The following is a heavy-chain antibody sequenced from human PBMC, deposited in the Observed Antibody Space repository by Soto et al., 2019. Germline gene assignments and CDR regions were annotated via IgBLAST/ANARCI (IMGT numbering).Heavy chain of an antibody. CDR3: ARDPSIVVAMDF. Sequence: QVQLVESGGGVVQPGRSLRLSCTASVFTFSTYAMHWVRQAPGKGLQWVAVISYDGSDKYYADSVKGRFTISRDNSKNTVYLQLNSLRVDDTAVYYCARDPSIVVAMDFWGQGTLVTVSS. D-gene: IGHD3-22*01. V-gene: IGHV3-30*04. CDR2: ISYDGSDK. J-gene: IGHJ4*02. CDR1: VFTFSTYA.